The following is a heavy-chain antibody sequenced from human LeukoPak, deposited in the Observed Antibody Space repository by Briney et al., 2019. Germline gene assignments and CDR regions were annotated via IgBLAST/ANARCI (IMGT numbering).Heavy chain of an antibody. CDR1: GFLFSNSW. CDR3: VRDRAVTGTEDFYFDY. CDR2: INQDGSAK. V-gene: IGHV3-7*01. Sequence: PGGSLRLSCADSGFLFSNSWMAWVRQAPGRGLEWLANINQDGSAKTCVDSVKGRFTISRDNAKNTLYLQMNSLRAEDTAVYYCVRDRAVTGTEDFYFDYWGQGTLVTVSS. D-gene: IGHD1-1*01. J-gene: IGHJ4*02.